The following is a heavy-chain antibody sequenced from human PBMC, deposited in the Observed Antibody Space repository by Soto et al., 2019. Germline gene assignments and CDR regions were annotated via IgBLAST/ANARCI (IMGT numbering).Heavy chain of an antibody. CDR3: AKGKTSEGYYYYYYLDV. Sequence: GGSLRLSCAASGFTFSSYAMSWGRQAPGKGLEWVSAISGSGGSTYYADSVKGRFTISRDNSKNTLYLQMNSLRAEDTAVYYCAKGKTSEGYYYYYYLDVWGKGTTVTVSS. CDR1: GFTFSSYA. CDR2: ISGSGGST. V-gene: IGHV3-23*01. J-gene: IGHJ6*03.